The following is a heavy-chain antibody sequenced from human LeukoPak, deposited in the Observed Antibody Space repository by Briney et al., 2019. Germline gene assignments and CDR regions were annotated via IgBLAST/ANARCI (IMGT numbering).Heavy chain of an antibody. V-gene: IGHV6-1*01. CDR3: ARVRPYSSGWDSFDY. Sequence: SQTLSLTCAISGDSVSSNSAAWNWIRQSPARGLEWLGRTYYRSKWYNDYAVSVKSRITINPDTSKNHFSLQLNSVTPEDTAVYYCARVRPYSSGWDSFDYWGQGTLVTVSS. CDR1: GDSVSSNSAA. J-gene: IGHJ4*02. CDR2: TYYRSKWYN. D-gene: IGHD6-19*01.